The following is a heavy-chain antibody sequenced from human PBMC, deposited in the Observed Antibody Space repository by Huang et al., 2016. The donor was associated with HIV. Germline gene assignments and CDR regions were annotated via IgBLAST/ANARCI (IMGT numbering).Heavy chain of an antibody. V-gene: IGHV3-74*01. CDR2: INSEGRST. D-gene: IGHD3-22*01. Sequence: EVQLVESGGGLVQPGGSLRLSCAASGFSISSYWMHWVRQAQGKGLVGVSRINSEGRSTSYADAVKGRFTISRDNAKNTLYLQMNSLRAEDTAVYYCARDPRIQSWLNFFDYWGQGTLVSVSS. CDR3: ARDPRIQSWLNFFDY. J-gene: IGHJ4*02. CDR1: GFSISSYW.